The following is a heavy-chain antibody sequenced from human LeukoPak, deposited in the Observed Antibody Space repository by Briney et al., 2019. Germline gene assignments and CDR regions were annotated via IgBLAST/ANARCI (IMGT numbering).Heavy chain of an antibody. J-gene: IGHJ3*02. CDR3: ANEGSSGYYNAFDI. CDR2: ISSSGSTI. V-gene: IGHV3-48*04. Sequence: GGSLRLSCAGSGFSFSSYSLNWVRQAPGKGLEWVSYISSSGSTIYYADSVKGRFTISRDNAKNSLYLQMNSLRAEDTAVYYCANEGSSGYYNAFDIWGQGTMVTVSS. CDR1: GFSFSSYS. D-gene: IGHD3-22*01.